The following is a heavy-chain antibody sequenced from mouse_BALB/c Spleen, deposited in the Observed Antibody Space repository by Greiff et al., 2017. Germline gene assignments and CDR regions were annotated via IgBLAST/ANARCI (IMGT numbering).Heavy chain of an antibody. Sequence: QVQLQQPGAELVRPGASVKLSCKASGYTFTSYWINWVKQRPGQGLEWIGNIYPSDSYTNYNQKFKDKATLTVDKSSSTAYMQLSSPTSEDSAVYYCTRGGTTAYYAMDYWGQGTSVTVSS. CDR1: GYTFTSYW. CDR3: TRGGTTAYYAMDY. V-gene: IGHV1-69*02. CDR2: IYPSDSYT. J-gene: IGHJ4*01. D-gene: IGHD1-2*01.